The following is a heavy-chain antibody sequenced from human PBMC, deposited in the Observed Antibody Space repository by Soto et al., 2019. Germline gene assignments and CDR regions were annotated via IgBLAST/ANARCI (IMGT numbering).Heavy chain of an antibody. CDR2: IIPIFGTP. V-gene: IGHV1-69*01. CDR1: GGIFSTYA. J-gene: IGHJ4*02. Sequence: QVQLVQSGAEVKKPGSSVKVSCKASGGIFSTYAISWLRQAPGQGLEWMGGIIPIFGTPNYAQRFQGRVTITADASTTTSYMELSRLKSEDPAVYYCARDRDDYGSGNYYNRIAFWGQGALVTVSS. D-gene: IGHD3-10*01. CDR3: ARDRDDYGSGNYYNRIAF.